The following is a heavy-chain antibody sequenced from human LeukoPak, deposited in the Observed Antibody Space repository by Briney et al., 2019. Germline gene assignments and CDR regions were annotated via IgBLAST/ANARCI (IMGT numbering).Heavy chain of an antibody. CDR1: GYTFTGYY. Sequence: ASVKVSCKASGYTFTGYYMHWVRQAPGQGLEWMGWINPNSGGTNYAQKFQGRVTMTRDTSISTAYMELSGLRSDDTAVYYCARGEGYSYGALSYWGQGTLVTVSS. CDR2: INPNSGGT. CDR3: ARGEGYSYGALSY. J-gene: IGHJ4*02. D-gene: IGHD5-18*01. V-gene: IGHV1-2*02.